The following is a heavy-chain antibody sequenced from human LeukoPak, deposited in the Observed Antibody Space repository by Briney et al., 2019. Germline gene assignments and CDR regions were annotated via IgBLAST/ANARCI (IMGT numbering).Heavy chain of an antibody. CDR2: IYYSGST. Sequence: SETLSLTCTVSGGSISSCYWSWIRQPPGKGLEWIGYIYYSGSTNYNPSLKSRVTISVDTSKNQFSLKLSSVTAADTAVYYCARADSGWFEYFQHWGQGTLVTVSS. CDR3: ARADSGWFEYFQH. V-gene: IGHV4-59*01. J-gene: IGHJ1*01. CDR1: GGSISSCY. D-gene: IGHD6-19*01.